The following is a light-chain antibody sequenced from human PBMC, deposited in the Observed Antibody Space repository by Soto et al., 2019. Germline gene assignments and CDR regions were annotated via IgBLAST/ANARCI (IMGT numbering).Light chain of an antibody. Sequence: DVQMAQSPSTLSASVGDRVTITCRASQSIGDWLAWYQQKPGKAPALLIYRASYLESGVPSRFSGSGSGTEFTLTINSLQPDDFSTYYCQHYNTYSGTFGPGTTVDFK. J-gene: IGKJ3*01. CDR2: RAS. CDR1: QSIGDW. CDR3: QHYNTYSGT. V-gene: IGKV1-5*03.